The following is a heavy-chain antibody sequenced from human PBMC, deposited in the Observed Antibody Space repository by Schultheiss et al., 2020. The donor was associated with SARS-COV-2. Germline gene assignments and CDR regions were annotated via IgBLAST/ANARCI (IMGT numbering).Heavy chain of an antibody. CDR2: ISYDATNK. D-gene: IGHD6-6*01. CDR3: AKVRFRTSSGYSYYGTDV. V-gene: IGHV3-30*18. CDR1: GFAFSTFD. Sequence: GGSLRLSCAASGFAFSTFDIHWVRQAPGKGLEWVAVISYDATNKFYGDSVKGRFTISRDNSKNTLYLQMNSLTVEDTAVYYCAKVRFRTSSGYSYYGTDVWGQGTTVTVSS. J-gene: IGHJ6*02.